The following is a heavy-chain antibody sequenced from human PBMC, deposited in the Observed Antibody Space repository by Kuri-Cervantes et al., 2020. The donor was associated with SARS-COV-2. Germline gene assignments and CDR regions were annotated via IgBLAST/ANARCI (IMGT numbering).Heavy chain of an antibody. V-gene: IGHV1-69-2*01. Sequence: ASVKVFCKVSGYAFIDHYMHWLQQAPGKGPEWMGLIDPEDGETKYAEKFQGRLTLTADTSTDTAYMELSGLRSEDTAVYYCATNTGQWGQGTLVTVSS. CDR1: GYAFIDHY. CDR3: ATNTGQ. CDR2: IDPEDGET. J-gene: IGHJ4*02. D-gene: IGHD1/OR15-1a*01.